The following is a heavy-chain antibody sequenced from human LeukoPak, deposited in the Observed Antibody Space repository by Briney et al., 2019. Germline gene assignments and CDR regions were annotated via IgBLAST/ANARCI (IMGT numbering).Heavy chain of an antibody. Sequence: PSETLSLTCTVSGGSISSSSYYWGWIRQPPGKGLEWIGSIYYSGSTYYNPSLKSRVTISVDTSKNQFSLKLSSVTAADTAVYYCARASQDTLDFDYWGQGTLVTVSS. CDR1: GGSISSSSYY. CDR2: IYYSGST. D-gene: IGHD2-15*01. CDR3: ARASQDTLDFDY. J-gene: IGHJ4*02. V-gene: IGHV4-39*07.